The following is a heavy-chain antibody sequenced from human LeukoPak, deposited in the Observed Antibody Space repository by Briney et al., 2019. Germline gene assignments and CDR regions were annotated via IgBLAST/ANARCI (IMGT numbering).Heavy chain of an antibody. Sequence: SETLSLTCTVSGGSISSYYWSWIRQPPGKGLEWIGYIYYSGSTNYNPSLKSRVIISVDKSKNQFSLKLYSVTAADTAVYYCARVYTNGVYPYYFDYWGQGTLVTVSS. CDR1: GGSISSYY. V-gene: IGHV4-59*12. CDR3: ARVYTNGVYPYYFDY. J-gene: IGHJ4*02. CDR2: IYYSGST. D-gene: IGHD2-8*01.